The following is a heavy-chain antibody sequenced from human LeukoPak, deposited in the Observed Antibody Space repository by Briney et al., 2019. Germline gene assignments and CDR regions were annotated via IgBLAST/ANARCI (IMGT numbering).Heavy chain of an antibody. CDR3: AKPPERITMVRGVIITLGVVEDY. V-gene: IGHV3-74*01. CDR2: INSDGNST. CDR1: GFTFSSYW. Sequence: GGSLRLSCAASGFTFSSYWMHWVRQAPGKGLVWVSRINSDGNSTSYADSVKGRFTISRDNAKNTLYLQMNSLRAEDTAVYYCAKPPERITMVRGVIITLGVVEDYWGQGTLVTVSS. D-gene: IGHD3-10*01. J-gene: IGHJ4*02.